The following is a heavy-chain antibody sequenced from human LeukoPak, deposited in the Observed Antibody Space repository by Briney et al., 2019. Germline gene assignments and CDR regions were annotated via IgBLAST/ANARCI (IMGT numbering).Heavy chain of an antibody. Sequence: GGSLRLSCAASGFTFNIYSMNWVRQAPGKGLEWVSYISSSSTTIYYADSVKGRFTISRDNAKNSLSLQMNSLRAEDTAVYYCAREDYYYDSSGYYSQRRSNWFDPWGQGTLVTVSS. V-gene: IGHV3-48*01. CDR2: ISSSSTTI. D-gene: IGHD3-22*01. J-gene: IGHJ5*02. CDR3: AREDYYYDSSGYYSQRRSNWFDP. CDR1: GFTFNIYS.